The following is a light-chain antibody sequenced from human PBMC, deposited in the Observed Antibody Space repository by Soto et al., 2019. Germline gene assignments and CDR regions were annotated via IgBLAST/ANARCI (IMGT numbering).Light chain of an antibody. V-gene: IGKV3-11*01. CDR2: DAS. Sequence: EIVLTQSPATLSLSPGERATLSCRASQSVSNFLAWYQQKPGQAPRLLIYDASNRATDIPARFSGGGSGTDFTLTISSLEPEDFAVYYCQVRSNWPTWTFGQGTKVEI. J-gene: IGKJ1*01. CDR1: QSVSNF. CDR3: QVRSNWPTWT.